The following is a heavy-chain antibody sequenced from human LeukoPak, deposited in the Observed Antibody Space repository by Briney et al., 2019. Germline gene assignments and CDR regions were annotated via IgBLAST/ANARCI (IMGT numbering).Heavy chain of an antibody. J-gene: IGHJ3*02. Sequence: PGRSLRLSCAASGFTFSSYSMNWVRQAQGKGLEWVSSISSSSSYIYYADSVKGRFTISRDNAKNSLYLQMNSLRAEDTAVYYCARDRVLRYFDWLLSTPDAFDIWGQGTMVTVSS. CDR2: ISSSSSYI. CDR1: GFTFSSYS. D-gene: IGHD3-9*01. CDR3: ARDRVLRYFDWLLSTPDAFDI. V-gene: IGHV3-21*01.